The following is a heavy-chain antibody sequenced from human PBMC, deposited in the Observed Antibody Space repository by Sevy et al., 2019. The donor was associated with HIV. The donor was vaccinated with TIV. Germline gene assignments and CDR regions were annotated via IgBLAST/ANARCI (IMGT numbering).Heavy chain of an antibody. CDR2: IKSKTDGGTI. CDR3: ITDPGYRGYDEEVINYYYYGMDV. D-gene: IGHD5-12*01. J-gene: IGHJ6*02. V-gene: IGHV3-15*01. CDR1: GFTFSSAW. Sequence: GGSLRLSCAASGFTFSSAWMSWVRLAPGKGLEWVGRIKSKTDGGTIDNAAPVKGRFTISREDSKNTRYLQMISLKTEDTAVYYCITDPGYRGYDEEVINYYYYGMDVWGQGTTVTVSS.